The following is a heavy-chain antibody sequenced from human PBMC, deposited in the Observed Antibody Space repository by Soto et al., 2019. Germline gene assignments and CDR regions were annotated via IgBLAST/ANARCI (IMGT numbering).Heavy chain of an antibody. J-gene: IGHJ4*02. D-gene: IGHD5-12*01. CDR1: GFTFSSYA. CDR2: ISYDGSNK. V-gene: IGHV3-30-3*01. CDR3: ARAKEMATMLYFDY. Sequence: GGSLRLSCAASGFTFSSYAMHWVRQAPGKGLEWVAVISYDGSNKYYADSVKGRFTISRDNSKNTLYLQMNSLRAEDTAVYYCARAKEMATMLYFDYWGQGTLVTVSS.